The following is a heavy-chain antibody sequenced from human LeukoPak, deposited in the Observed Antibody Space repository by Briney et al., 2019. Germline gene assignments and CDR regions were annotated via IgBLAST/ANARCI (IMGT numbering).Heavy chain of an antibody. CDR1: GGSISSNSYY. J-gene: IGHJ4*02. D-gene: IGHD3-3*01. Sequence: SETLSLTCTVSGGSISSNSYYWGWIRQPPGKGLEWIGNIYYSGSTYYNPSLKSRVTISVDTSKNQFSLKLSSVTAADTAVYYCARGPVGFWSGYYRQYYFDYWGQGTPVTVSS. CDR3: ARGPVGFWSGYYRQYYFDY. CDR2: IYYSGST. V-gene: IGHV4-39*07.